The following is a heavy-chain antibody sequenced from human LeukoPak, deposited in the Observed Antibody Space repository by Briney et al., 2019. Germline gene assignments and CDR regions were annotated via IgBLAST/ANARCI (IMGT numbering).Heavy chain of an antibody. D-gene: IGHD4-23*01. J-gene: IGHJ4*02. Sequence: ASVKVSCKASGYIFTSYYMHWVRHAPGQGLEWMGIINPSGGSTSYAQKFQGRVTMTRDTSTSTVYMEPSSLRSEDTAVYYCARDREDYGGNADYWGQGTLVTVSS. CDR3: ARDREDYGGNADY. CDR2: INPSGGST. V-gene: IGHV1-46*01. CDR1: GYIFTSYY.